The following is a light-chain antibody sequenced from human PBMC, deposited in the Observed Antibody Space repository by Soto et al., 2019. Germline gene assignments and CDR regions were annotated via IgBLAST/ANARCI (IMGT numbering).Light chain of an antibody. J-gene: IGKJ1*01. V-gene: IGKV3-20*01. CDR1: QNVNANY. CDR3: EQYGSSPRT. CDR2: GIS. Sequence: EIVLTQSPGTLSLSPGERATLSCRASQNVNANYFAWYQQKPGQAPRLLIYGISSRPTGIPDRFSGSGSGTDFTLTISRLEPEDFAVYYCEQYGSSPRTFGQGTKVEI.